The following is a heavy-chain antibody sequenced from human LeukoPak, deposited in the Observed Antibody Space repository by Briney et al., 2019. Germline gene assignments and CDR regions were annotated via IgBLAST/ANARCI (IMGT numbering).Heavy chain of an antibody. CDR3: ARLLDISDH. Sequence: PGGSLRLSCAASGFTFSTYEMNWVRQAPGKGLEWLSYITGSGSTKYYADSVRGRFTISRDNSKNSLYLQINSLRAEDTAVYYCARLLDISDHWGREPRSPSPQ. V-gene: IGHV3-48*03. CDR1: GFTFSTYE. CDR2: ITGSGSTK. D-gene: IGHD3-22*01. J-gene: IGHJ4*02.